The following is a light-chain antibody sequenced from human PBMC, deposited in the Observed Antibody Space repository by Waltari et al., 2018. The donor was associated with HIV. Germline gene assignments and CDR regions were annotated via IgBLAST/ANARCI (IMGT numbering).Light chain of an antibody. CDR3: AAWDDSLSGWV. V-gene: IGLV1-47*01. Sequence: QSVLTQPPSASGTPGQRVTISCSGSSSNIGSNYVYWYQQLPGPAPKLLSYRNNQRPSGVPDRFSGSKSGTSASLASSGLRSEDEADYYCAAWDDSLSGWVVGGGTKLTVL. CDR2: RNN. J-gene: IGLJ3*02. CDR1: SSNIGSNY.